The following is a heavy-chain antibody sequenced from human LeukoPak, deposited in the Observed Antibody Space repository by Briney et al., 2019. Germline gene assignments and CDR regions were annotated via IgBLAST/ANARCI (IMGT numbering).Heavy chain of an antibody. V-gene: IGHV3-30*03. CDR2: ISYDGSNK. D-gene: IGHD3-22*01. Sequence: GRSLRLSCAASGFTFSSYGMHWVRQAPGKGLEWVAVISYDGSNKYYADSVKGRFTISRDNSKNTLYLQMNSLRAEDTAVYYCALESGYYYDSSGYWGQGTMVTVSS. CDR1: GFTFSSYG. CDR3: ALESGYYYDSSGY. J-gene: IGHJ3*01.